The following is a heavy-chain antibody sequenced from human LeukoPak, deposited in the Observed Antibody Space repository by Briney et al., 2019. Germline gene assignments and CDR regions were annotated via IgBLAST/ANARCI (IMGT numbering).Heavy chain of an antibody. CDR1: AYTFSNYG. CDR3: ARDLDGSGSYYTDY. CDR2: ISAYNGNT. Sequence: GASVKVSCKTSAYTFSNYGFNWVRQAPGQGLEWMGWISAYNGNTKNAQKFQSRLTMTTDTSTGTAYMELRSLTSDDTAVYYCARDLDGSGSYYTDYWGQGTLVTVSS. J-gene: IGHJ4*02. D-gene: IGHD3-10*01. V-gene: IGHV1-18*01.